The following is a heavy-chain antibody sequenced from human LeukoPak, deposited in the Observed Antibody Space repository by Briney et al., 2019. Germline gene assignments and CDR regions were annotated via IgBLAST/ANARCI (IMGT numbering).Heavy chain of an antibody. CDR1: GFTFSSYG. CDR3: ARDRAAAGTFDY. Sequence: GGSLRLSCAASGFTFSSYGMSWVRQAPGKGLDWVSAVSGSGGSTYYADSVKGRFTISRDNAKNSPYLQMNSLRAEDTAVYYCARDRAAAGTFDYWGQGTLVTVSS. D-gene: IGHD6-13*01. V-gene: IGHV3-23*01. CDR2: VSGSGGST. J-gene: IGHJ4*02.